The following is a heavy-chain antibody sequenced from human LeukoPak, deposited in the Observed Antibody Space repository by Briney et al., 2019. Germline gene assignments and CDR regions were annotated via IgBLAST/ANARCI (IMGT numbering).Heavy chain of an antibody. V-gene: IGHV3-21*01. J-gene: IGHJ4*02. CDR1: GFSFSTQR. CDR3: ARDIRPTGDSSGEFDY. Sequence: GGSLRLSCAASGFSFSTQRMNWVRQAPGKGLEWVSSISSSSSYIYYADSVKGRFTISRDNAKNSLYLQMNSLRAEDTAVYYCARDIRPTGDSSGEFDYWGQGTLVTVSS. D-gene: IGHD7-27*01. CDR2: ISSSSSYI.